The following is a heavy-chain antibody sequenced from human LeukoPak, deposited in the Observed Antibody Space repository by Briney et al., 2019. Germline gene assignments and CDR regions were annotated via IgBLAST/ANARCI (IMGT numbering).Heavy chain of an antibody. J-gene: IGHJ4*01. CDR2: INPSGGST. CDR1: GYTFTSYY. D-gene: IGHD3-10*01. CDR3: ERGFPWDYGSGSSYFDY. Sequence: GASVKVSCKASGYTFTSYYIHWVRQAPGQGLEWMGIINPSGGSTSYAQKFQGRVTMTRDMSTSTVYMELSSLRSEDTAVYYCERGFPWDYGSGSSYFDYWGQGTLVTVSS. V-gene: IGHV1-46*01.